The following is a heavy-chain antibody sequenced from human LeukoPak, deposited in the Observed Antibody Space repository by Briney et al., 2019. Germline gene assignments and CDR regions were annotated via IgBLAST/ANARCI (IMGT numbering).Heavy chain of an antibody. D-gene: IGHD3-10*01. V-gene: IGHV3-53*01. CDR3: ARVAVVRGVQD. J-gene: IGHJ4*02. CDR2: IYSGGST. Sequence: GGSLRLSCAASGFTVSSNYMSWVRQAPGKGLEWVSVIYSGGSTYYADSVKGRFTISRDNSKNTLYLQMNSLRAEDTAVYYCARVAVVRGVQDWGRGTLVTVSS. CDR1: GFTVSSNY.